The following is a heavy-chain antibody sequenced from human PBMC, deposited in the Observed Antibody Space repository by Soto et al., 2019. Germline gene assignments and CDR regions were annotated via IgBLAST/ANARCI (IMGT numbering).Heavy chain of an antibody. V-gene: IGHV3-48*01. J-gene: IGHJ4*02. CDR3: ARNPQLHMLAGFWSSQQYYFDY. Sequence: GGSLRLSCAASGFTFSSYSMNWVRQAPGKGLEWVSYISSSSSTIYYADSVKGRFTISRDNAKNSLYLQMNSLRAEDTAVYYCARNPQLHMLAGFWSSQQYYFDYWGQGTLVTVSS. CDR2: ISSSSSTI. CDR1: GFTFSSYS. D-gene: IGHD3-16*01.